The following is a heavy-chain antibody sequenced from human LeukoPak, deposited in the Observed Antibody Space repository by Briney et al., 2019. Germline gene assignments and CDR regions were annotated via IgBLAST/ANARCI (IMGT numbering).Heavy chain of an antibody. CDR1: GFTFSSYW. J-gene: IGHJ5*02. CDR2: IKQDGSEK. D-gene: IGHD6-13*01. Sequence: GGSLRLSCAASGFTFSSYWMSWVRQAPGKGLEWVANIKQDGSEKYYVDSVKGRFTISRDNAKNSLYLQVNSLRAEDTAVYYCARAPSGYSSSWYRWFDPWGQGTLVTVSS. V-gene: IGHV3-7*03. CDR3: ARAPSGYSSSWYRWFDP.